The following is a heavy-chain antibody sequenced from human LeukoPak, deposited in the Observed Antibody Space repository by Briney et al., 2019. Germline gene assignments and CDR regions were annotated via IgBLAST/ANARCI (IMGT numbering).Heavy chain of an antibody. CDR1: GGTFSNYA. D-gene: IGHD4-17*01. J-gene: IGHJ6*02. CDR2: IIPILGIA. Sequence: GTSVKVSCKASGGTFSNYAFSWVRQAPGQGLEWMGRIIPILGIANYAQKFQGRVTITADKSTTTAYMELSSLRSEDTAVYYCARPTVTTVKDQIYYYGMDVWGHGITVTVSS. CDR3: ARPTVTTVKDQIYYYGMDV. V-gene: IGHV1-69*04.